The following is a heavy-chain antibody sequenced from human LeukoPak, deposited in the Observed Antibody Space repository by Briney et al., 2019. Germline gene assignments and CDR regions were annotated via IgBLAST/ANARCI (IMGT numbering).Heavy chain of an antibody. CDR3: ARGHSSATDDYFDY. CDR1: GVSISSYY. J-gene: IGHJ4*02. V-gene: IGHV4-34*01. D-gene: IGHD3-22*01. Sequence: SETLSLTCTVSGVSISSYYWSWIRQPPGKGLEWIGEINHSGSTNYNPSLKSRVTISVDTSKNQFSLKLSSVTAADTAVYYCARGHSSATDDYFDYWGQGTLVTVSS. CDR2: INHSGST.